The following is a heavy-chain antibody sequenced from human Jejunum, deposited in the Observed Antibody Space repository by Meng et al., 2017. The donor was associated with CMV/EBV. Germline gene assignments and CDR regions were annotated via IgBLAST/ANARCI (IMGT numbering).Heavy chain of an antibody. V-gene: IGHV3-30-3*01. J-gene: IGHJ5*02. CDR1: GVTFSSYN. Sequence: CAASGVTFSSYNMHWVRQAPGKGLEWVAVISYDGSNKYYAGPVKGRFSISRDNSKNTLYLQMNSLRTEDTAVYYCARPIGAAGTGFDPWGQGTLVTVSS. CDR2: ISYDGSNK. D-gene: IGHD6-13*01. CDR3: ARPIGAAGTGFDP.